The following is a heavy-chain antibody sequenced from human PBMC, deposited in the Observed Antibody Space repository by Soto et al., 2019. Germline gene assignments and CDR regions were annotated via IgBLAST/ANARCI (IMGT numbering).Heavy chain of an antibody. V-gene: IGHV3-33*01. J-gene: IGHJ4*03. Sequence: GGSLRLSCAASGFTFNSYAMHWVRQSPVKGLDWVVFIWNDGTNEYYSDSVKGRFTISRDNSNNTLFLQMNSLRAEETALYYCVRCDGKPIGEFDYWGQGT. CDR3: VRCDGKPIGEFDY. CDR1: GFTFNSYA. CDR2: IWNDGTNE. D-gene: IGHD3-10*01.